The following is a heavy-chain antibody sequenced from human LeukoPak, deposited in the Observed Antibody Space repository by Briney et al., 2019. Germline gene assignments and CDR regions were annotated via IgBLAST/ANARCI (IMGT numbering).Heavy chain of an antibody. D-gene: IGHD1-26*01. J-gene: IGHJ4*02. Sequence: SETLSLTCTVSDRSISSYYWSWTRHPPGKGLEWIGYIYYSGGTNYNPALKSRVTISVDTSKNQFSLKLSSVTAADTAVYYCARVYSGSYYYFDYWGQGTLVTVSS. CDR3: ARVYSGSYYYFDY. V-gene: IGHV4-59*01. CDR1: DRSISSYY. CDR2: IYYSGGT.